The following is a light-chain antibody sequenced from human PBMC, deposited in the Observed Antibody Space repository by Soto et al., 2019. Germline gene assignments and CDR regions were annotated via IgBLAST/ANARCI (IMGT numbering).Light chain of an antibody. CDR2: GAS. CDR3: QQYTGPPTT. V-gene: IGKV3-20*01. CDR1: QTVSSNY. Sequence: IILTQSPDSLSLSPWERVTFCCRASQTVSSNYLAWCQQRPGQAPRLLIYGASTRAAGIPDRFSGSGSGTDFTLTITRLEPEDSAVYFCQQYTGPPTTFGQGTRLEIK. J-gene: IGKJ5*01.